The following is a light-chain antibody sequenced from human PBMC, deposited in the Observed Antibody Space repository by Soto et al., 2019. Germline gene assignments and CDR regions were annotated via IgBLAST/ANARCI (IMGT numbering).Light chain of an antibody. CDR3: QQYGTSPPT. CDR1: QSVSTY. J-gene: IGKJ3*01. V-gene: IGKV3-11*01. CDR2: DAS. Sequence: EIELTQSPATLSLSPGERATLSCRASQSVSTYLAWYQQKPGQAPRLLIYDASNRATGIPARFSGSGSGTDFTLIVSRLEPEDFAVYFCQQYGTSPPTFGPGTKVDIK.